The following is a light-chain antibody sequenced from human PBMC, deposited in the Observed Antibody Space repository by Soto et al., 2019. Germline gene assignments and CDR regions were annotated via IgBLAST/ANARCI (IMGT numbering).Light chain of an antibody. J-gene: IGKJ3*01. CDR3: QQYGRSSFT. CDR1: QSVSSNN. Sequence: EIVLTQSPGTLSLSPGERATLSCRASQSVSSNNLAWYQQRPGQAPRVVIYGASTRATGIPERFSGSGSGTDFTLTISRLEPEDFPVYYCQQYGRSSFTFGPGTKVHIK. V-gene: IGKV3-20*01. CDR2: GAS.